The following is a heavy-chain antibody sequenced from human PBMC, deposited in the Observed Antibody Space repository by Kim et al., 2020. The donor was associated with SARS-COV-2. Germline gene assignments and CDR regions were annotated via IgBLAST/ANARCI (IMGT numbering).Heavy chain of an antibody. D-gene: IGHD3-10*01. Sequence: GGSLRLSCAASGFSFSSYAMHWVRQAPGKGLEWVAVISYDGSNEYYADSVKGRFTISRDNSKNTLYLQMNSLRAEDTAVYYCARDNAFMVRGPYYYGMDVWGPGTTVTVSS. CDR1: GFSFSSYA. CDR3: ARDNAFMVRGPYYYGMDV. CDR2: ISYDGSNE. V-gene: IGHV3-30*04. J-gene: IGHJ6*02.